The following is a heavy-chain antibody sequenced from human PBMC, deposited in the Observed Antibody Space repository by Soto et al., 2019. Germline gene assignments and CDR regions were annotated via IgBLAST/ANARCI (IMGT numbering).Heavy chain of an antibody. CDR2: TYYSGSS. D-gene: IGHD1-1*01. J-gene: IGHJ4*02. CDR3: TEGPGGAPVTN. Sequence: QVQLQESGPGLVKPSETLSLACSVSGGSSSGYYWSWIRQSPGRELEWIAYTYYSGSSNYNPSLKGRDTMAVDTSKKQCFLKLTSVTAAAMAVYYCTEGPGGAPVTNWGQGTLATVSS. V-gene: IGHV4-59*01. CDR1: GGSSSGYY.